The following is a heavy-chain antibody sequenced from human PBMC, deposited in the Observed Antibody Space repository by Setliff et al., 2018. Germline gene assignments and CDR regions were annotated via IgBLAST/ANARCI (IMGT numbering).Heavy chain of an antibody. CDR2: IYTSGST. Sequence: SETLSLTCSVSSGSMRNYYWIWIRQPAGEGLEWIGRIYTSGSTNYNPSLKRRVTISLEMSKNQFSLTLSSVTAADTAVYYCARANKKLDYYYYYYMDVWGKGTTVTVSS. V-gene: IGHV4-4*07. J-gene: IGHJ6*03. D-gene: IGHD1-1*01. CDR1: SGSMRNYY. CDR3: ARANKKLDYYYYYYMDV.